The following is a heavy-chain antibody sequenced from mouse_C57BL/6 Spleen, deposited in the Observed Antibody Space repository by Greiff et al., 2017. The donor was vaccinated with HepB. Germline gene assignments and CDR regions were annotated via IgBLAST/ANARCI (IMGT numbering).Heavy chain of an antibody. Sequence: EVKLMESEGGLVQPGSSMKLSCTASGFTFSDYYMAWVRQVPEKGLEWVANINYDGSSTYYLDSLKSRFIISRDNAKNILYLQMSSLKSEDTATYYCARDLERYFDVWGTGTTVTVSS. J-gene: IGHJ1*03. CDR1: GFTFSDYY. CDR3: ARDLERYFDV. CDR2: INYDGSST. V-gene: IGHV5-16*01.